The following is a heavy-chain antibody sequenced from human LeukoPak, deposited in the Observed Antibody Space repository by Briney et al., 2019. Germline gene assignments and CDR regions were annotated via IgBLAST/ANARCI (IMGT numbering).Heavy chain of an antibody. CDR3: ARVGCSGTNCYDGVGRAAWFDP. CDR2: IKLDGSEK. V-gene: IGHV3-7*01. D-gene: IGHD2-2*01. Sequence: GGSLRLSCVASGFTFGKYWMSWVRQAPGKGLEWVANIKLDGSEKNYVDSVKGRFTISRDNTKNSLYLQMNSLRAEDTAVYYCARVGCSGTNCYDGVGRAAWFDPWGQGTLVTVSS. J-gene: IGHJ5*02. CDR1: GFTFGKYW.